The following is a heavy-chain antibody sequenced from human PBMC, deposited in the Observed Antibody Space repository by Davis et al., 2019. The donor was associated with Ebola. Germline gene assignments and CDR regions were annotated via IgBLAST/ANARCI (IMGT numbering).Heavy chain of an antibody. Sequence: GESLKISCAASGFTFNSYWMHWVRQSPGKGLVWVSGINPDGTNTTYADSVKARFAISRDNAKNTVYLHMSSLRAEDTAVYYCARVSSVWGGFEFWGQGTLVTVSS. D-gene: IGHD6-19*01. V-gene: IGHV3-74*01. CDR2: INPDGTNT. CDR3: ARVSSVWGGFEF. J-gene: IGHJ4*02. CDR1: GFTFNSYW.